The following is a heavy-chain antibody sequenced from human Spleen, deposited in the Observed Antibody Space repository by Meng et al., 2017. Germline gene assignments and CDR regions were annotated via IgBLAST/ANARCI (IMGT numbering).Heavy chain of an antibody. CDR2: INHSGST. J-gene: IGHJ4*02. CDR1: GGSFSDYF. V-gene: IGHV4-34*01. D-gene: IGHD4-11*01. CDR3: ARGPTTMAHDFDY. Sequence: QVQLQQWGAGLLKPSETLSLPCVVSGGSFSDYFWSWIRPPPGKGLEWIGEINHSGSTNYNPSLESRATISVDTSQNNLSLKLSSVTAADSAVYYCARGPTTMAHDFDYWGQGTLVTVSS.